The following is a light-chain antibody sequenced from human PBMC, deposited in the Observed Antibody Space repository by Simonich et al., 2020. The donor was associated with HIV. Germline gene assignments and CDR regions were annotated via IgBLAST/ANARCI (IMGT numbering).Light chain of an antibody. CDR3: QQYYSAPLT. CDR2: WAS. J-gene: IGKJ1*01. CDR1: QSVLYSSNNKNT. Sequence: DIVMTQSPDSLAVSLGERATINCKSSQSVLYSSNNKNTLVWYQQKPGQPPTLLIYWASTRESGVPDRFSGSGSGTDFTLTISSLQAEDVAVYYCQQYYSAPLTFGQGTKVEIK. V-gene: IGKV4-1*01.